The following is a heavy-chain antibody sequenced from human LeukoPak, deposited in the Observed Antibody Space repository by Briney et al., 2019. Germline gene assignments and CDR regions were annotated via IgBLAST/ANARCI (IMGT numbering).Heavy chain of an antibody. CDR2: IYNDGNT. V-gene: IGHV3-53*01. J-gene: IGHJ6*04. CDR1: GFTVSSNH. D-gene: IGHD2-21*02. CDR3: ARDREVVTARAQMDV. Sequence: GGSLRLSCAVSGFTVSSNHMSWVRQAPGKGLEWVSVIYNDGNTYYTDSVKGRFTISRDNSKNTVFLQMNSLRAEDTAMYYCARDREVVTARAQMDVWGKGTTVTVSS.